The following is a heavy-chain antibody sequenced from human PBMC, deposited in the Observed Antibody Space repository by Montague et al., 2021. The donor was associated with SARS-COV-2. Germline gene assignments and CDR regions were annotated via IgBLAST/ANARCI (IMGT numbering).Heavy chain of an antibody. CDR2: IYYSGST. Sequence: SETLSLTCTVSGGSISSSSYYWGWLRQPPGKGLEWIGSIYYSGSTYYNPSLKSRVTISVDTSKNQFSLKLSSVTAADTAVYYCARGAGRGSGYGKYYYYYYGMDVWGQGTTVTVSS. V-gene: IGHV4-39*01. CDR3: ARGAGRGSGYGKYYYYYYGMDV. CDR1: GGSISSSSYY. D-gene: IGHD5-12*01. J-gene: IGHJ6*02.